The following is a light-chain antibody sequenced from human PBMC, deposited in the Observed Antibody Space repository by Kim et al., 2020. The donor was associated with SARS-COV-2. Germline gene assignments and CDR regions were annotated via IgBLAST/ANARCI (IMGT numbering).Light chain of an antibody. J-gene: IGKJ2*01. V-gene: IGKV3D-20*01. CDR2: DAS. Sequence: LSPGGRATRSCGTSQSVNANHLSWYQQKPGLAPRIVILDASRRAPVIPDRFSGSGSGTDFTLTISRLEPEDFAFYYCQQYSTTPYTFGQGTKLEI. CDR3: QQYSTTPYT. CDR1: QSVNANH.